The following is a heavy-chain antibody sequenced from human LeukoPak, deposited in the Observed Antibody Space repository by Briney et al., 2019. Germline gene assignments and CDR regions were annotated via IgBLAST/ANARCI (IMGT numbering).Heavy chain of an antibody. CDR2: IYYSGST. CDR1: GGSISSYY. D-gene: IGHD3-10*01. V-gene: IGHV4-59*12. Sequence: SETLSLTCTVSGGSISSYYWSWIRQPPGKGLEWIGYIYYSGSTNYNPSLKSRVTISVDTSKNQFSLKLSSVTAADTAVYYCARELYYGSGSYSDYWGQGTLVTVSS. J-gene: IGHJ4*02. CDR3: ARELYYGSGSYSDY.